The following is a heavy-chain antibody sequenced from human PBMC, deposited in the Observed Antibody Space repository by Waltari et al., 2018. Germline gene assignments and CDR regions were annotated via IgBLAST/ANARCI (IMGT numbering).Heavy chain of an antibody. CDR1: GGSISSSNW. V-gene: IGHV4-4*02. D-gene: IGHD3-10*01. Sequence: QVQLQESGPGLVKPSGTLSLTCAVSGGSISSSNWWSGARQPPGKGLEWMGEIYHRGSTTSIPSPKSRVTISVDKSKNQFSLKLSSVTAADTAVYYCARPYYYGSGQDYWGQGTLVTVSS. J-gene: IGHJ4*02. CDR3: ARPYYYGSGQDY. CDR2: IYHRGST.